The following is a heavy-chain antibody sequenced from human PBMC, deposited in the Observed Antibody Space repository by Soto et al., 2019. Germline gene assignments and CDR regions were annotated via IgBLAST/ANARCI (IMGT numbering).Heavy chain of an antibody. CDR1: GDSIANFY. Sequence: SETLSLTCTVSGDSIANFYWSWIRQPAGKGLESIGRLSTSGRTNYSPSLQSRVTMSLDTSKNRFSLRLTSVSAADTAVYFCARGMGRYFDLWGRGTLVTVSS. J-gene: IGHJ2*01. V-gene: IGHV4-4*07. CDR2: LSTSGRT. CDR3: ARGMGRYFDL. D-gene: IGHD2-8*01.